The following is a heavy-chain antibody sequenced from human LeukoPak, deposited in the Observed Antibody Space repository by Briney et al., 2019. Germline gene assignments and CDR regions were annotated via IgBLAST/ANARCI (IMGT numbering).Heavy chain of an antibody. J-gene: IGHJ6*02. Sequence: GGSLRLSCAASGFTFSSYSMNWVRQAPGKGLEWVSSISSSSSYIYYADSVKGRFTISRDNAKNSLYLQMNSLRAEDTAVYYCARVGGLYYGMDVWGQGTTVTVSS. CDR1: GFTFSSYS. V-gene: IGHV3-21*01. D-gene: IGHD2-21*01. CDR3: ARVGGLYYGMDV. CDR2: ISSSSSYI.